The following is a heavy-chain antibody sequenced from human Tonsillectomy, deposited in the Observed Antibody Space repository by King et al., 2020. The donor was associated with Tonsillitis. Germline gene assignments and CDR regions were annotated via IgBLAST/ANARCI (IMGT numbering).Heavy chain of an antibody. CDR1: GFTFSSYS. J-gene: IGHJ4*02. V-gene: IGHV3-21*01. CDR2: SSSSSSYI. Sequence: VQLVESGGGLVKPGGSLRLSCAASGFTFSSYSMHWVRQAPGKGLEWVASSSSSSSYIYDADSVKGRFTISRDNAKNSLYLQMNSLRAEDTAVYYCARDHVWFGELSDYWGQGTLVTVSS. D-gene: IGHD3-10*01. CDR3: ARDHVWFGELSDY.